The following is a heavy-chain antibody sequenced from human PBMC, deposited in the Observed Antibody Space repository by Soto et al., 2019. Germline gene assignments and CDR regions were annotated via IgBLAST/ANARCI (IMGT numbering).Heavy chain of an antibody. V-gene: IGHV4-59*02. J-gene: IGHJ4*02. D-gene: IGHD1-26*01. CDR3: ARGRGGSPSYDY. CDR1: GGSVSSHY. Sequence: QVQLQESGPGLVKPSETLSLTCTVSGGSVSSHYWSWIRQPPGKGLEWIGFIYNSGTTNYNPSLKSRATISVDASKNQFSLKLNPVTAADTAVYYCARGRGGSPSYDYWGQGTLVTVSS. CDR2: IYNSGTT.